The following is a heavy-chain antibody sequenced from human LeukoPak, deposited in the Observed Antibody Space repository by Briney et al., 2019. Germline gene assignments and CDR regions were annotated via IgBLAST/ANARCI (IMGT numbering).Heavy chain of an antibody. CDR3: ARAPGYGAAYYFDY. J-gene: IGHJ4*02. D-gene: IGHD1-1*01. V-gene: IGHV3-30*04. Sequence: PGGSLRLSCAAAGFTFSKFAMHWVRQAPGKGLEWVAVVSYDGSYKYYADSVKGRFTISRDNSKNTLYLQMNSLRAEDTAVYYRARAPGYGAAYYFDYWGQGTLVTVSS. CDR2: VSYDGSYK. CDR1: GFTFSKFA.